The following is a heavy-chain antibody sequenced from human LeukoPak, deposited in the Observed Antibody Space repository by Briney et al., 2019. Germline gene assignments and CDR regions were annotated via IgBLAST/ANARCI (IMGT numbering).Heavy chain of an antibody. Sequence: TGGSLRLSCAASGFTFNTYAMHWVRQAPGKGLEWAALISYDGNNKYYADSVKGRFTISRDNAKNTLYLQMNSLRAEDTAVYYCAHGGMYQLDYWGQGTLVTVSS. CDR3: AHGGMYQLDY. J-gene: IGHJ4*02. D-gene: IGHD2-2*01. CDR2: ISYDGNNK. V-gene: IGHV3-30*04. CDR1: GFTFNTYA.